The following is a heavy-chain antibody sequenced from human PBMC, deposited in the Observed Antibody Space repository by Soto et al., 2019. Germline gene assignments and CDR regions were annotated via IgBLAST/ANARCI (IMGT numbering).Heavy chain of an antibody. D-gene: IGHD7-27*01. Sequence: QVHLVQSGAEVRKPGASVKVSCKASGYTFSSYAMHWVRQAPGQRLEWMGWINAGYGNTKSSQKFQDSVTISRATAASTAYMELTSLRSEDTAVYYCARDTGDGTFDFWGQGTLVTVSS. J-gene: IGHJ4*02. V-gene: IGHV1-3*01. CDR2: INAGYGNT. CDR1: GYTFSSYA. CDR3: ARDTGDGTFDF.